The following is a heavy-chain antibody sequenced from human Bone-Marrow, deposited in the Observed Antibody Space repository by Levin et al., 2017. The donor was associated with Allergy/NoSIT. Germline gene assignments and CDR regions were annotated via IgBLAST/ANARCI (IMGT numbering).Heavy chain of an antibody. D-gene: IGHD3-22*01. CDR3: ARAPMYYYDSSGYYLFDY. CDR1: GYTFTSYG. V-gene: IGHV1-18*01. Sequence: ASVKVSCKASGYTFTSYGISWVRQAPGQGLEWMGWISAYNGNTNYAQKLQGRVTMTTDTSTSTAYMELRSLRSDDTAVYYCARAPMYYYDSSGYYLFDYWGQGTLVTVSS. CDR2: ISAYNGNT. J-gene: IGHJ4*02.